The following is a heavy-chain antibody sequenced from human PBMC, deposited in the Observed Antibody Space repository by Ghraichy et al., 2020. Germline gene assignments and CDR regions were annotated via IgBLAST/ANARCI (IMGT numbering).Heavy chain of an antibody. Sequence: GGSLRLSCSASGFTFSSYAMHWVRQAPGKGLEYVSAISSNGGSTYYADSVKGRFTISRDNSKNTLYLQMSSLRAEDTAVYYCVKGRVDTAMVTDYWGQGTLVTVSS. CDR1: GFTFSSYA. D-gene: IGHD5-18*01. J-gene: IGHJ4*02. CDR2: ISSNGGST. V-gene: IGHV3-64D*06. CDR3: VKGRVDTAMVTDY.